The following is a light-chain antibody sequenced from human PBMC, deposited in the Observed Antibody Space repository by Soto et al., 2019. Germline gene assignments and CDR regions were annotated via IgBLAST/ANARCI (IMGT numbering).Light chain of an antibody. J-gene: IGKJ4*01. Sequence: DIQMTQSPPTLSASVGDSVTITCRASQSISSWLAWYQQKPGKAPNLLIYEASSLGSGVPSRFSGSGSGTEFTLTISSLQPDDFATYYCQQYNSYPLTFGGGTKVEIK. CDR3: QQYNSYPLT. V-gene: IGKV1-5*03. CDR1: QSISSW. CDR2: EAS.